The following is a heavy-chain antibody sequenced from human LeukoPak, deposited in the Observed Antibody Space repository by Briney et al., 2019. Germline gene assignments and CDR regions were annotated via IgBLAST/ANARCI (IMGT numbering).Heavy chain of an antibody. CDR1: GGTFSSYA. CDR2: IIPIFGTA. V-gene: IGHV1-69*06. D-gene: IGHD3-10*01. J-gene: IGHJ3*02. CDR3: ARGVRAARDDAFDI. Sequence: GASVKVSCKASGGTFSSYAISWVRQAPGQGLEWMGGIIPIFGTANYAQKFQGRVTITAHKSTSTAYMELSSLRSEDTAVYYCARGVRAARDDAFDIWGQGTMVTVSS.